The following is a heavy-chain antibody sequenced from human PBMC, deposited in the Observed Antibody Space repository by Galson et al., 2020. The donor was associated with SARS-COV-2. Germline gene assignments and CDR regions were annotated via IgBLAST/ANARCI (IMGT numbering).Heavy chain of an antibody. Sequence: GGSLRLSCAASGFTFSSYGMHWVRQAPGKGLEWVAVISYDGSNKYYADSVKGRFTISRDNSKNTLYLQMNSLRAEDTAVYYCVKDGHPVYYDSSGYTWFDPWGQGTLVTVSS. D-gene: IGHD3-22*01. J-gene: IGHJ5*02. CDR1: GFTFSSYG. V-gene: IGHV3-30*18. CDR3: VKDGHPVYYDSSGYTWFDP. CDR2: ISYDGSNK.